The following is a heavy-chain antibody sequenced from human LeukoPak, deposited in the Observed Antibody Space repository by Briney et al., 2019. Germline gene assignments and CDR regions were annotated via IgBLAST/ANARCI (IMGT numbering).Heavy chain of an antibody. V-gene: IGHV3-48*03. CDR3: ARDYYDFWSGYYNGYYYGMDV. D-gene: IGHD3-3*01. Sequence: GGSLRLSCAASGFTFSSYEMNWVRQAPGKGLEWVSYISSSGSTIYYADSVKGRFTISRVNAKNSLYLQMNSLRAEDTAVYYCARDYYDFWSGYYNGYYYGMDVWGQGTTVTVSS. J-gene: IGHJ6*02. CDR1: GFTFSSYE. CDR2: ISSSGSTI.